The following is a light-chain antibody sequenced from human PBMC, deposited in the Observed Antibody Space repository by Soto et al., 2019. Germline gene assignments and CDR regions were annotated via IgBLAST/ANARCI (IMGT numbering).Light chain of an antibody. J-gene: IGLJ2*01. V-gene: IGLV2-14*01. CDR1: ISDVGGYNY. CDR3: SSYTNTNNFEV. Sequence: QSALTQPASVSGSPGQSITISCTGTISDVGGYNYVSWYQQHPGKAPKTMIYEVSRRPSGVSNRFSGSKSVNTASLTISGLQAEDEAVYYCSSYTNTNNFEVFGGGTKLTVL. CDR2: EVS.